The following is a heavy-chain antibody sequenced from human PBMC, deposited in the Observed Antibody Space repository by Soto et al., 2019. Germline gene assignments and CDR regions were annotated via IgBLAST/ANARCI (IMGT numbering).Heavy chain of an antibody. Sequence: ASVKVSCKASGYTFTSYGISWVRQAPGQGLEWMGWISAYNGNTNYAQKLQGRVTMTTDTSTSTAYMELRSLRSDDTAVYYCARDMAVAGTPYYYYYYGMDVWGQGTTVTVS. CDR2: ISAYNGNT. D-gene: IGHD6-19*01. J-gene: IGHJ6*02. V-gene: IGHV1-18*04. CDR3: ARDMAVAGTPYYYYYYGMDV. CDR1: GYTFTSYG.